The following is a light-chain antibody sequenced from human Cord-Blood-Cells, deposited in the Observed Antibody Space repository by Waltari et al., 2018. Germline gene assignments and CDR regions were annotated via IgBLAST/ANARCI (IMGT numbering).Light chain of an antibody. CDR2: DVS. Sequence: QSALTQPASVSGSPGQSITIPCTGTSSDVGGYHYVSWYQQHPGKAPKLMIYDVSKRPSGVSNRFSGSKSGNTASLTISGLQAEDEADYYCSSYTSSSVVFGGGTKLTVL. CDR3: SSYTSSSVV. J-gene: IGLJ2*01. CDR1: SSDVGGYHY. V-gene: IGLV2-14*01.